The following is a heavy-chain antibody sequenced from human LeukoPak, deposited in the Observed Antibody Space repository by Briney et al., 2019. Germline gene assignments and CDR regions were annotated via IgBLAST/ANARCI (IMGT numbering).Heavy chain of an antibody. V-gene: IGHV3-21*01. Sequence: GGSLRLSCAASGFTFSSYSMNWVRQAPGKGLEWVSSISSSSSYIYYADLVKGRFTISRDNAKNSLYLQMNSLRAEDTAVYYCARDKDIVVVVAATGFDPWGQGTLVTVSS. J-gene: IGHJ5*02. CDR2: ISSSSSYI. D-gene: IGHD2-15*01. CDR1: GFTFSSYS. CDR3: ARDKDIVVVVAATGFDP.